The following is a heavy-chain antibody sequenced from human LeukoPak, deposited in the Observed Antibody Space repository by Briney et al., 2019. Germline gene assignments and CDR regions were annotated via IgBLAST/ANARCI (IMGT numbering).Heavy chain of an antibody. J-gene: IGHJ4*02. Sequence: GGSLRLSCAASGFTFSSYAMSWVRQAPGKGLEWVSAISGSGGSTYYADSVKGRFTISRDNSKNTLYLQMNSLRAEDAAVYYCAKVQWLHYYFDYWGQGTLVTVSS. V-gene: IGHV3-23*01. D-gene: IGHD5-12*01. CDR3: AKVQWLHYYFDY. CDR1: GFTFSSYA. CDR2: ISGSGGST.